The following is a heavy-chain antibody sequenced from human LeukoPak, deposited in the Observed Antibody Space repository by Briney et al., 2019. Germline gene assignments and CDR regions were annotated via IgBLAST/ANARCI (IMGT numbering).Heavy chain of an antibody. Sequence: GGSLRLSCAASGFTFSSYAMHWVRQAPGKGLEWVAVISYDGSNKYYADSVKGRFTISRDNSKNTLYLQMNSLRAEDTAVYYCARDGYSSSWYKSSYYYYYMDVWGKGTTVTVSS. D-gene: IGHD6-13*01. V-gene: IGHV3-30*04. CDR2: ISYDGSNK. J-gene: IGHJ6*03. CDR3: ARDGYSSSWYKSSYYYYYMDV. CDR1: GFTFSSYA.